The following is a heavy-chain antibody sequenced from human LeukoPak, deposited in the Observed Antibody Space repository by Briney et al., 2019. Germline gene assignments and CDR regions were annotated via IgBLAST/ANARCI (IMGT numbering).Heavy chain of an antibody. J-gene: IGHJ4*02. Sequence: GGSLRLSCAASGFTFSSYSMNWVRQAPGKGLEWVSYISSSSSTIYYADSVKGRFTISRDNAKNSLYLQMNSLRAEDTAVYCCARDQALDTVATVGFDYWGQGTLVTVSS. V-gene: IGHV3-48*01. D-gene: IGHD5-12*01. CDR2: ISSSSSTI. CDR3: ARDQALDTVATVGFDY. CDR1: GFTFSSYS.